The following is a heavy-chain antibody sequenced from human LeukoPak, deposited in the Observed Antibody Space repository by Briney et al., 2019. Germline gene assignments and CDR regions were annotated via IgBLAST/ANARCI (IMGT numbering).Heavy chain of an antibody. CDR3: ARGAAGTSDY. Sequence: SVKVSCKASGGSFTNYAVSWLRQAPGHGLEWMGAIVPMFTTSDYAQKFRDRVTITADESTSTVYMDLRRLTYEDTAIYYCARGAAGTSDYWGQGTLVTVSS. D-gene: IGHD6-13*01. CDR2: IVPMFTTS. CDR1: GGSFTNYA. V-gene: IGHV1-69*01. J-gene: IGHJ4*02.